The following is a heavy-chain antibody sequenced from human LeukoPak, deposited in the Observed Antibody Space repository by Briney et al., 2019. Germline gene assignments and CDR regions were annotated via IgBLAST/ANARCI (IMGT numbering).Heavy chain of an antibody. CDR1: RFTVSSNF. D-gene: IGHD3-10*01. J-gene: IGHJ5*02. CDR2: IYGGGST. CDR3: ARVPYGSGSQKSFYWFDP. Sequence: QPGGSLRLSCAASRFTVSSNFMAWVRQAPGKGLEWVSVIYGGGSTFYADSVKGRSTISRDNSQNTMYLQMNGLRAEDTAVYYCARVPYGSGSQKSFYWFDPWGQGTLVTVSS. V-gene: IGHV3-53*01.